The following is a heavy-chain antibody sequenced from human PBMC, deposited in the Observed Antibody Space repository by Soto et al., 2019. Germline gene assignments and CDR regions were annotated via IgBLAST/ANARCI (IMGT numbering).Heavy chain of an antibody. V-gene: IGHV3-33*01. D-gene: IGHD6-13*01. J-gene: IGHJ6*02. CDR1: GFTFSSYG. Sequence: GGSLRLSCAASGFTFSSYGMHWVRQAPGKGLEWVAVIWYDGSNKYYADSVKGRFTISRDNSKNTLYLQMNSLRAEDTAVYYCARDRSIAAAWDYYGMDVWGQGTTVTVS. CDR3: ARDRSIAAAWDYYGMDV. CDR2: IWYDGSNK.